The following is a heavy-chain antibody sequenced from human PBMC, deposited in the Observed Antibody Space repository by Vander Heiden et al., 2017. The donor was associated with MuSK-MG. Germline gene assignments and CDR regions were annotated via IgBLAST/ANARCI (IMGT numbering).Heavy chain of an antibody. CDR2: IYYSGST. V-gene: IGHV4-59*01. CDR3: ARIVVVPAAPTPNYYYYMDV. D-gene: IGHD2-2*01. CDR1: GGSISSYY. Sequence: QVQLQESGPGLVKPSETLSLTCTVSGGSISSYYWSWIRQPPGKGLEWIGYIYYSGSTNYNPSLKSRVTISVDTSKNQFSLKLSSVTAADTAVYYCARIVVVPAAPTPNYYYYMDVWGKGTTVTVSS. J-gene: IGHJ6*03.